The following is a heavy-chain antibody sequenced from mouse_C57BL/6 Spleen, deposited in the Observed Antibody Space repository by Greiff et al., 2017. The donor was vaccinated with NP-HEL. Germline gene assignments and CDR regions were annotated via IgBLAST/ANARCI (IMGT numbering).Heavy chain of an antibody. D-gene: IGHD2-4*01. CDR3: ARYDYDGLGY. J-gene: IGHJ2*01. CDR2: IYPGDGDT. Sequence: QVQLKQSGPELVKPGASVKISCKASGYAFSSSWMNWVKQRPGKGLEWIGRIYPGDGDTNYNGKFKGKATLTADKSSSTAYMQLSSLTSEDSAVYFCARYDYDGLGYWGQGTTLTVSS. CDR1: GYAFSSSW. V-gene: IGHV1-82*01.